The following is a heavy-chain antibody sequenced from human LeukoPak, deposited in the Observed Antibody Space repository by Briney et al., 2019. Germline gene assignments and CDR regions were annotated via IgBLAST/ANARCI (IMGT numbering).Heavy chain of an antibody. Sequence: SETLPLTCAVSGFSITNGYFWSWIRQPPGKGLEWIATLYHSGSTYYNPSLKSRVTISADTSKNQFSLKLISVTAADTAVYYCASFCGGDCYYDAFDIWGQGTMVTVSS. CDR1: GFSITNGYF. J-gene: IGHJ3*02. V-gene: IGHV4-38-2*01. CDR3: ASFCGGDCYYDAFDI. CDR2: LYHSGST. D-gene: IGHD2-21*02.